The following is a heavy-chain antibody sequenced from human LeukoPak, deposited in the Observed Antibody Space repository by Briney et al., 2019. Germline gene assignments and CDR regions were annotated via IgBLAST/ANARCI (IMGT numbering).Heavy chain of an antibody. CDR3: TRGGLYGGSSAFDY. D-gene: IGHD4-23*01. CDR1: GFTLSSYE. J-gene: IGHJ4*02. V-gene: IGHV3-72*01. CDR2: SRNKADSYTT. Sequence: PGGSLRLSCAAPGFTLSSYEMNWVRQAPGKGLEWVGRSRNKADSYTTVYAASVNGRFSISRDDSKSSLYLQMNSLKTEDTAMYYCTRGGLYGGSSAFDYWGQGTLVTVSS.